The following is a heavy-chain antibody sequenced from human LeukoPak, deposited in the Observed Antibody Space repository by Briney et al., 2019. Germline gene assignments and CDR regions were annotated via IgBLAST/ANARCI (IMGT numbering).Heavy chain of an antibody. J-gene: IGHJ4*02. CDR3: AKPTRGSFNIYYFDY. D-gene: IGHD3-16*01. V-gene: IGHV3-23*01. CDR2: ISGSGGST. CDR1: GFTFSSYA. Sequence: GGSLRLSRAASGFTFSSYAMSWVRQAPGKGLEWVSAISGSGGSTYYADSVKGRFTISRDNSKNTLYLQMNSLRAEDTAVYYCAKPTRGSFNIYYFDYWGQGTLVTVSS.